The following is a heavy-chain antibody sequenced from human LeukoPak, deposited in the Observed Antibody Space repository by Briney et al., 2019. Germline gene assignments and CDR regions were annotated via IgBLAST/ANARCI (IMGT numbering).Heavy chain of an antibody. CDR3: ARVEASGYDYGAFDY. CDR1: GFTFNRYW. J-gene: IGHJ4*02. CDR2: IKQDGSEK. Sequence: GGSLRLSCAASGFTFNRYWMGWVRQAPGKGLEWVANIKQDGSEKYYVDSVKGRFTISRDNAKNSLYLQMNSLRAEDTAVYYCARVEASGYDYGAFDYWGQGTLVSVSS. D-gene: IGHD5-12*01. V-gene: IGHV3-7*01.